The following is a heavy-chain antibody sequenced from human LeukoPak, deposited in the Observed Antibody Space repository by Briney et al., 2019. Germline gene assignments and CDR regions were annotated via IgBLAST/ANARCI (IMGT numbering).Heavy chain of an antibody. J-gene: IGHJ6*03. Sequence: PSETLSLTCTVSGGSISSSSYYWGWIRQPPGKGLEWIGSIYYSGSTYYNPSLKSRVTISVDTSKNQFSLKLSSVTAADTAVYYCARDFRGSTVPSPLGYYYYMDVWGKGTTVTVSS. CDR2: IYYSGST. CDR3: ARDFRGSTVPSPLGYYYYMDV. D-gene: IGHD4-11*01. CDR1: GGSISSSSYY. V-gene: IGHV4-39*07.